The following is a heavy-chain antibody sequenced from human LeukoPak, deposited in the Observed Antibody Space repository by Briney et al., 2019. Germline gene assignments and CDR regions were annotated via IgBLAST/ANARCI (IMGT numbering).Heavy chain of an antibody. CDR3: AKDVIPIAAAGTEFDY. CDR1: GFTFSNYW. Sequence: GGSLRLSCAASGFTFSNYWMSWVRQAPGKGLEWVANIKFDGSEKFYVDSVKGRFTISRDNSKNTLYLQMNSLRAEDTAVYYCAKDVIPIAAAGTEFDYWGQGTLVTVSS. D-gene: IGHD6-13*01. CDR2: IKFDGSEK. J-gene: IGHJ4*02. V-gene: IGHV3-7*03.